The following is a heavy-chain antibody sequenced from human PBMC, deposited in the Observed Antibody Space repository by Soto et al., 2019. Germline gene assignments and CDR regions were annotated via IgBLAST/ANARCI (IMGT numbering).Heavy chain of an antibody. D-gene: IGHD4-17*01. CDR1: GYTFTSYY. V-gene: IGHV1-46*01. J-gene: IGHJ4*02. CDR2: INPSGGST. CDR3: ARGDGDYVDLFDY. Sequence: QVQLVQSGAEVKKPAASVKVSCKASGYTFTSYYMHWVRQAPGQGLKWMGIINPSGGSTSYAQKFQGRVTMTRDTSTSTGYMELSSLRSEETAVYYCARGDGDYVDLFDYWGQGTLVTVSS.